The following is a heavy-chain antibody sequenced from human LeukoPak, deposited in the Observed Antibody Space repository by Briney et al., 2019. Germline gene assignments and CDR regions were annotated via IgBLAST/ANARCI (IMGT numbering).Heavy chain of an antibody. CDR3: ARAPGSSGWYFDNWFDP. CDR2: IIPIFGTA. D-gene: IGHD6-19*01. V-gene: IGHV1-69*06. CDR1: GGTFSSYA. Sequence: GASVKVSCKASGGTFSSYAISWVRQAPGQGLEWMGGIIPIFGTANYAQKFQGRVTITADKSTSTAYMELSSLRSEDTAVYYCARAPGSSGWYFDNWFDPWGQGTLVTVSS. J-gene: IGHJ5*02.